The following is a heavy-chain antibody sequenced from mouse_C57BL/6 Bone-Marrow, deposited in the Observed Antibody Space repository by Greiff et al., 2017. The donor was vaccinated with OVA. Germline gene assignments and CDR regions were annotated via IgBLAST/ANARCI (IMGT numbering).Heavy chain of an antibody. Sequence: QVTLKESGPGILQSSQTLSLTCSFSGFSLSTSGMGVSWIRQPSGKGLEWLAHIYWDDDKRYNPSLKSRLTISKDTSRNQVFLKITSVDTADTATYYCARRARRGAWFAYWGQGTLVTVSA. J-gene: IGHJ3*01. CDR3: ARRARRGAWFAY. V-gene: IGHV8-12*01. CDR2: IYWDDDK. CDR1: GFSLSTSGMG.